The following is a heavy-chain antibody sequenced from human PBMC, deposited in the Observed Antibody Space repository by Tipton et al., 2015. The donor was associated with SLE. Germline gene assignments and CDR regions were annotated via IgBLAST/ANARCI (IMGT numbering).Heavy chain of an antibody. Sequence: TLSLTCAVYGGSFSGYYWSWIRQTPGKGLEWIGEINHSGSTNYNPSLKSRVTISVDTSKNQFSLKLSSVTAADTAVYYCARGLNYYDSSGYYPFYYMDVWGKGTTVTVSS. CDR3: ARGLNYYDSSGYYPFYYMDV. CDR2: INHSGST. CDR1: GGSFSGYY. D-gene: IGHD3-22*01. J-gene: IGHJ6*03. V-gene: IGHV4-34*01.